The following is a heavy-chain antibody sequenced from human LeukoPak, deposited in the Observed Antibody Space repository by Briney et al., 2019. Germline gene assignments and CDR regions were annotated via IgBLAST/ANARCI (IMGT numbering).Heavy chain of an antibody. CDR2: ISGSGGST. J-gene: IGHJ4*02. D-gene: IGHD3-10*01. CDR1: GFTFSSYA. CDR3: ASGEGTTYYYSSGSYYRLDY. V-gene: IGHV3-23*01. Sequence: PGGSLRLSCAASGFTFSSYAMTWVRQAPGKGLELASVISGSGGSTYYADSVKGRFTISRDNSKNTLDLQMNSLRAEDTAVYYCASGEGTTYYYSSGSYYRLDYWGQGTLVTVSS.